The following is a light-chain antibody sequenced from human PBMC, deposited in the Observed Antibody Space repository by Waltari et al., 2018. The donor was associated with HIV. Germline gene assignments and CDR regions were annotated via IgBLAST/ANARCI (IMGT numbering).Light chain of an antibody. J-gene: IGLJ2*01. V-gene: IGLV2-14*01. CDR2: EVS. CDR1: SSDVGGYNY. CDR3: SSYTSSSTLYVV. Sequence: QSALTQPPPVSGSPGQSITIPCPGTSSDVGGYNYVPGYQQHPGKAPKLMFYEVSNRPSGVANRFSGSKSGNTASLTISGLQAEDEADYYCSSYTSSSTLYVVFGGGTKLTVL.